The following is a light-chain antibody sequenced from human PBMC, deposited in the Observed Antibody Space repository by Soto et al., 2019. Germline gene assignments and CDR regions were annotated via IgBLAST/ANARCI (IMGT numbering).Light chain of an antibody. CDR2: GAS. CDR3: QQSGRSLWT. Sequence: EIVLTQSPGTLSLSPGERVTLSCRASQVVSTSYLAWYQQKPGQAPRLLIYGASSRATGIPDRFSGSASGTDFTLTINRLEPEDFAVYYSQQSGRSLWTFGQGTKVEIK. J-gene: IGKJ1*01. V-gene: IGKV3-20*01. CDR1: QVVSTSY.